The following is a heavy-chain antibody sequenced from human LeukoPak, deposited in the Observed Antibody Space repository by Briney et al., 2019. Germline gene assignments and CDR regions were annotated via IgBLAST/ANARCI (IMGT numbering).Heavy chain of an antibody. V-gene: IGHV4-59*12. J-gene: IGHJ4*02. CDR3: ARRGSRYFGWLLSPYFDY. CDR2: IYSTGST. D-gene: IGHD3-9*01. Sequence: SETLSLTCTVSGGSISNYYWSWIWQPPAKGMDWNGYIYSTGSTNYCPSHTSRVTISVDTSKNQFSLKLSSVPAADTAVYYCARRGSRYFGWLLSPYFDYWGQGTLVTVSS. CDR1: GGSISNYY.